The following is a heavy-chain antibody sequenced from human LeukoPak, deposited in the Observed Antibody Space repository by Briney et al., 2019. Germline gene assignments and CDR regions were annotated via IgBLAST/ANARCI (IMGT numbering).Heavy chain of an antibody. J-gene: IGHJ3*02. CDR3: ARGRRI. CDR2: IYYSGST. V-gene: IGHV4-39*07. CDR1: GGSISSSSYY. Sequence: SETLSLTCTVSGGSISSSSYYWGWIRQPPGKGLEWIGSIYYSGSTYYNPSLKSRVTISVDTSKNQFSLKLSAVTTADTAVYYCARGRRIWGQETMVTVSS.